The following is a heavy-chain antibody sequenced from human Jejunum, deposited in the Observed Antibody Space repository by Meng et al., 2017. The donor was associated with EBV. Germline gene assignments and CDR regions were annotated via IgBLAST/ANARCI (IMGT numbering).Heavy chain of an antibody. V-gene: IGHV4-4*02. Sequence: QMQLNESGTGLVQPSGTLSLPCAVSSGSIFSSNWWTWVRQPPGKGLEWIGEIYHSGSTNYNPSLKSRITMSLDKSKNQFSLKLRSVTAADTAVYYCASIHPSIDSWGPGTLVTVSS. CDR1: SGSIFSSNW. CDR2: IYHSGST. CDR3: ASIHPSIDS. D-gene: IGHD2-21*01. J-gene: IGHJ4*02.